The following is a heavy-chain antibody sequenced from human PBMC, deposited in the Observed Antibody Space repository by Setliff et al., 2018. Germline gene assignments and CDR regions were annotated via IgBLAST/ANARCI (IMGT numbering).Heavy chain of an antibody. CDR2: IYHSGST. J-gene: IGHJ6*02. D-gene: IGHD6-13*01. CDR3: AREAVYSSSWYFYYYGMDV. CDR1: GGSISSYY. Sequence: PSETLSLTCTVSGGSISSYYWSWIRQPPGKGLEWIGSIYHSGSTYYNPSLKSRVTISVDTSKNQFSLKLSSVTAADTAVYYCAREAVYSSSWYFYYYGMDVWGQGTTVTVSS. V-gene: IGHV4-59*12.